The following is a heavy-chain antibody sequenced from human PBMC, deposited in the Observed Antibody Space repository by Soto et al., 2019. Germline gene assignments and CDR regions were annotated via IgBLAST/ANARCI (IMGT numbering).Heavy chain of an antibody. V-gene: IGHV1-58*01. CDR3: AKLGAAHYYYSSGSKRY. J-gene: IGHJ4*02. CDR1: GFTFTSSA. CDR2: IVVGSGNT. Sequence: GASVKVSCKASGFTFTSSAVQWVRQARGQRLEWIGWIVVGSGNTNYAQKFQERVTITRDMSTSTAYMELSSLRSEDTAVYYCAKLGAAHYYYSSGSKRYWGQGTMVTVSS. D-gene: IGHD3-22*01.